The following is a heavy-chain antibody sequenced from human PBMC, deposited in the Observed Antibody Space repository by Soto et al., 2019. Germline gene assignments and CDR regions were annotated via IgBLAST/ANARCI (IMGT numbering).Heavy chain of an antibody. CDR2: ISSWGSTI. V-gene: IGHV3-48*02. CDR3: ARDLVERIDGY. J-gene: IGHJ4*02. CDR1: GFSFSGSS. Sequence: GGSLRLCCAAPGFSFSGSSMNWVRQAPGRGLEWLSYISSWGSTIYYADSVKGRFTVSRDNAKNSLYLQMHGLTDEDTAVYYCARDLVERIDGYWGKGTLVTVSS. D-gene: IGHD1-26*01.